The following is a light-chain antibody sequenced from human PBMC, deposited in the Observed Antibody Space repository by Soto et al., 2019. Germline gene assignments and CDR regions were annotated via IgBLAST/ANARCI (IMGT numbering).Light chain of an antibody. CDR1: QGVSSN. CDR3: QQYNNWPYT. Sequence: EIVMTQSPATLSLSPGERATLSCRASQGVSSNLAWYRQKPGQAPTLLIYRTSTWATGIPARFSGSGSGTEFTLTISSLQSEDFAFYYCQQYNNWPYTFGQGTKLEIK. J-gene: IGKJ2*01. CDR2: RTS. V-gene: IGKV3-15*01.